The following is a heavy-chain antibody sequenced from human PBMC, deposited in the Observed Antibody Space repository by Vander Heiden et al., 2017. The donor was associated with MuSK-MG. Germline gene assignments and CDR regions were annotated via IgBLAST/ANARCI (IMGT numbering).Heavy chain of an antibody. Sequence: QVQLVQSGPAAQRPGSSMRVSCKTSRGSFSNYAINWVRQAPGHGLEWMGGIIHIFGSPHYAQRFQGKVSITADESTTTAYMDLSRLTYDDTAVYYWARGQLIGGLAGSLADAFDIWGQGTVVTGS. CDR2: IIHIFGSP. D-gene: IGHD7-27*01. CDR1: RGSFSNYA. J-gene: IGHJ3*02. CDR3: ARGQLIGGLAGSLADAFDI. V-gene: IGHV1-69*01.